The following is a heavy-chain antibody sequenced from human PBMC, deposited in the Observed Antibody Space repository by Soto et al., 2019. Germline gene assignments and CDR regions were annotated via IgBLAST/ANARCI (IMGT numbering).Heavy chain of an antibody. CDR1: GGTFSSNT. CDR2: IIPILGIA. CDR3: ARARDYCSSTSCQLDY. J-gene: IGHJ4*02. D-gene: IGHD2-2*01. V-gene: IGHV1-69*02. Sequence: SVKVTCTDSGGTFSSNTISWVRQAPGQGLEWMGRIIPILGIANYAQKFQGRVTITADKSTSTAYMELSSLRSEDTAVYYCARARDYCSSTSCQLDYWGQGTLVTVSS.